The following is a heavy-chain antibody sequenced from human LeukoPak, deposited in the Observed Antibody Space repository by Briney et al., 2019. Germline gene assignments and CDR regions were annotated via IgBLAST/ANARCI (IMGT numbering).Heavy chain of an antibody. D-gene: IGHD3-22*01. CDR3: ARRAGDYSHPYDY. V-gene: IGHV4-39*01. Sequence: SETLSLTCTVSGGSISSSNSYWGWIRQPPWKGLEWIGSIYYSGNTYYNASLKSRVTISVDTSKNQFSLKFTSVTAADTAVYYCARRAGDYSHPYDYWGQGTLVTVSS. CDR1: GGSISSSNSY. CDR2: IYYSGNT. J-gene: IGHJ4*02.